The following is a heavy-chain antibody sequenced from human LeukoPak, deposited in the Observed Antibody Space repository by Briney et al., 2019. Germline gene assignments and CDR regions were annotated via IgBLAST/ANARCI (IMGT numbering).Heavy chain of an antibody. J-gene: IGHJ4*02. V-gene: IGHV1-18*01. Sequence: ASVTVSCKTSGYTFTSYGISWVRQAPGQGLEWMGWISTYNGNTDYAQNLQGRVTMTKDTSTSTAYMELRSLRSDDTAVYYCARDPPRIAVAGTGDYWGQGTLVTVSS. D-gene: IGHD6-19*01. CDR1: GYTFTSYG. CDR3: ARDPPRIAVAGTGDY. CDR2: ISTYNGNT.